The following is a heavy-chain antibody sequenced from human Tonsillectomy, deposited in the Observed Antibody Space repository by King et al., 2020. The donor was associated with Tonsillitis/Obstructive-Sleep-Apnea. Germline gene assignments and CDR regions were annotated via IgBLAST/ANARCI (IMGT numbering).Heavy chain of an antibody. J-gene: IGHJ6*03. CDR3: TSDGRSAYMDV. V-gene: IGHV3-15*01. D-gene: IGHD6-6*01. CDR2: IKSKTDGGTT. CDR1: GFTFSNAC. Sequence: VQLVESGGGLVKPGGSLRLSCAASGFTFSNACMSWVRQAPGKGLEWVGRIKSKTDGGTTDYAAPVKGRFTISRDDSKNTLSLQMNSLKTEDTAVYYCTSDGRSAYMDVWGKGTTVTVSS.